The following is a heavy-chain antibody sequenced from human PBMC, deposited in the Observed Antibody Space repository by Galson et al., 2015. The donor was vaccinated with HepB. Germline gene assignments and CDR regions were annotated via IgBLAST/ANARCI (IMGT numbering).Heavy chain of an antibody. Sequence: SVKVSCKASGYTFTGYYMHWVRQAPGQGLEWMGRINPNSGGTNYAQKFQGRVTMTRDTSISTAYMELSRLRSDDTAVYYCARDFVVVPAAKLENWFDPWGQGTLVTVSS. V-gene: IGHV1-2*06. CDR2: INPNSGGT. CDR3: ARDFVVVPAAKLENWFDP. J-gene: IGHJ5*02. D-gene: IGHD2-2*01. CDR1: GYTFTGYY.